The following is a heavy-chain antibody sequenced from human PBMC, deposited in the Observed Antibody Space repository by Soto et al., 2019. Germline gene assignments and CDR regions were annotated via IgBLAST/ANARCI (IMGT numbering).Heavy chain of an antibody. Sequence: ASVKVSCKASGYTFTSYGISWVRQAPGQGLEWMGWISAYNGNTNYAQKLQGRVTMTTDTSTSTAYMELRSLTSDDTAVYYCAKGSGTTSRVNWFDPWGQGTLVTVS. V-gene: IGHV1-18*01. J-gene: IGHJ5*02. CDR2: ISAYNGNT. CDR3: AKGSGTTSRVNWFDP. D-gene: IGHD1-1*01. CDR1: GYTFTSYG.